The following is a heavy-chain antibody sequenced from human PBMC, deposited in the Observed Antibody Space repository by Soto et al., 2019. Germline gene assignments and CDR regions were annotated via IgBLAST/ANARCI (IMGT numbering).Heavy chain of an antibody. CDR1: GFSFSSYW. CDR2: IKQDGSEK. D-gene: IGHD1-26*01. Sequence: EVQLVESGGGLVQPGGSLRLSCAASGFSFSSYWMSWVRQAPGKGLEWVANIKQDGSEKYYVDSVKGRFTISRDNAKNSLYVPMNSLRAEDTAVYYCARDHIVGATNFDYWVQGTLVTVSS. J-gene: IGHJ4*02. CDR3: ARDHIVGATNFDY. V-gene: IGHV3-7*01.